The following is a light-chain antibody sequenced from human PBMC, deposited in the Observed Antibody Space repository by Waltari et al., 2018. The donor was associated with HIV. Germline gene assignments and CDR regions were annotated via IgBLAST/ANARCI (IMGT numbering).Light chain of an antibody. CDR2: DVN. J-gene: IGLJ2*01. CDR3: CSYAGSYTEI. CDR1: SSDIGGYDY. Sequence: QSALTQPASVAGSPGQSITISCTRTSSDIGGYDYASWYTQHPGKAPKLMIFDVNNRPSGVPARFSGSKSGHTASLTISGLQADDEADYYCCSYAGSYTEIFGGGTKLTVL. V-gene: IGLV2-11*01.